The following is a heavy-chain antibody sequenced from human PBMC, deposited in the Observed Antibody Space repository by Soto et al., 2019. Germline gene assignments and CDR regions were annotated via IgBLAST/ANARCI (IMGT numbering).Heavy chain of an antibody. CDR1: VFTFSSYS. J-gene: IGHJ5*02. V-gene: IGHV3-21*01. Sequence: VGSLRLSCASSVFTFSSYSMNWVRHSPGKWLEWVSSISSSSSYIYYADSVKGRFTISRDNAKNSLYLQMNSLRAEDTAVYYCAVLGSYSSSSHNWFEPWGQGTLVSVS. D-gene: IGHD6-13*01. CDR3: AVLGSYSSSSHNWFEP. CDR2: ISSSSSYI.